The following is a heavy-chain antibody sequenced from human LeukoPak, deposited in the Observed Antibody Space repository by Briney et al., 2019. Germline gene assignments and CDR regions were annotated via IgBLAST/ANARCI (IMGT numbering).Heavy chain of an antibody. CDR3: AKDTLYGTGPAWFDT. CDR2: ITGDGASI. V-gene: IGHV3-21*01. J-gene: IGHJ5*02. Sequence: GGSLRLSRAASGFNFSSYTLNWVRQAPGKGLEWVSSITGDGASIYYAGPVRGRFTISRDNAKELVFLQLNSLRAEDTAVYYCAKDTLYGTGPAWFDTWGQGTLVSVSS. CDR1: GFNFSSYT. D-gene: IGHD2/OR15-2a*01.